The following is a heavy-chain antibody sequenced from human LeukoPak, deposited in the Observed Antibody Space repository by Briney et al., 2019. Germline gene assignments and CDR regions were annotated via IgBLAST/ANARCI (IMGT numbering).Heavy chain of an antibody. V-gene: IGHV3-48*02. Sequence: GGSLRLSCAAPGFTFSSYSMTWVRQAPGKGLEWVSHISIGSTAIYYADSVKGRFTISRDNAKNSLYLQMNSLRDEDTAVYYCARGIMDFWGQGTLVTVSS. CDR1: GFTFSSYS. CDR2: ISIGSTAI. J-gene: IGHJ4*02. D-gene: IGHD3-16*01. CDR3: ARGIMDF.